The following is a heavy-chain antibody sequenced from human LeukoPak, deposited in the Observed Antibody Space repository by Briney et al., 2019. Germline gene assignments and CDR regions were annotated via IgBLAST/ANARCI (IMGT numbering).Heavy chain of an antibody. Sequence: GGSLRLSCAASGFTFSSYAMHWVRQAPGKGLEWVAVISYDGSNKYYADSVKGRFTISRDNSKNTLYLQMNSLRAEDTAVYYCASGHGDYRPYWGQGTLVTVSS. J-gene: IGHJ4*02. CDR2: ISYDGSNK. CDR1: GFTFSSYA. V-gene: IGHV3-30-3*01. D-gene: IGHD4-17*01. CDR3: ASGHGDYRPY.